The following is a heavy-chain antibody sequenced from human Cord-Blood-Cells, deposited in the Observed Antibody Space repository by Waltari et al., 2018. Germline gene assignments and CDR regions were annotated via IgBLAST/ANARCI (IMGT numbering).Heavy chain of an antibody. CDR1: GFTFSRYG. CDR3: AKSGAGTFDY. CDR2: IRYDGSNK. V-gene: IGHV3-30*02. Sequence: QVQLVESGGGVVQPGGSLRLSCAASGFTFSRYGIPWVRQAPGKGLEWVAFIRYDGSNKYYADSVKGRFTISRDNSKNTLYLQMNSLRAEDTAVYYCAKSGAGTFDYWGQGTLVTVSS. D-gene: IGHD1-7*01. J-gene: IGHJ4*02.